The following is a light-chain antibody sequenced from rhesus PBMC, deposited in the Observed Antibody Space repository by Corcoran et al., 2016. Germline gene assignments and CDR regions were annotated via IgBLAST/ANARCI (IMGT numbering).Light chain of an antibody. CDR2: DAS. J-gene: IGKJ2*01. CDR3: QQHNSYPPYS. Sequence: DIQMTQSPSSLSASVGATVTITCQASQGISKYLAWYQQKPGKAPKLLIYDASPLQSGVPSRFRGSGSGTEFTLTISSLQPEDFATYYCQQHNSYPPYSFGQGTKVEIK. V-gene: IGKV1-25*01. CDR1: QGISKY.